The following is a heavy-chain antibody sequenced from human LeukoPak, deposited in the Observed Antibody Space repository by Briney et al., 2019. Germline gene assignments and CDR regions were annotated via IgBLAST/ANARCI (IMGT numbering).Heavy chain of an antibody. J-gene: IGHJ3*02. CDR2: IKQDGSEK. D-gene: IGHD4-17*01. CDR1: GFTFSSYW. V-gene: IGHV3-7*03. Sequence: PGGSLRLSCAASGFTFSSYWMSWVRQAPGNGLEWVANIKQDGSEKYYVDSVKGRFTISRDNAKNSLYLQMNSLRAEDTAVYYCARDYGDYWSHAFDIWGQGTMVTVSS. CDR3: ARDYGDYWSHAFDI.